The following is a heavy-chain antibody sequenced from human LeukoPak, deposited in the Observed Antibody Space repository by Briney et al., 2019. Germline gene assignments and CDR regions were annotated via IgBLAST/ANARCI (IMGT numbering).Heavy chain of an antibody. Sequence: PGGSLRLSCAAFGFTLRSYAMSWVRQAPGKGLEWVSSISGSGGSTYYADSVKGRFTISRDNSKNTLYLQMNSLRAEDTALYYCAKDEGFSCGFYTTFDYWGQGTLVTVSS. V-gene: IGHV3-23*01. J-gene: IGHJ4*02. CDR3: AKDEGFSCGFYTTFDY. CDR1: GFTLRSYA. D-gene: IGHD6-19*01. CDR2: ISGSGGST.